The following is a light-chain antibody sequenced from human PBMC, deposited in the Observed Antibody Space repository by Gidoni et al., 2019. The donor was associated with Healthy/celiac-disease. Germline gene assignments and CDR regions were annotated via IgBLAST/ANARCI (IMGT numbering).Light chain of an antibody. CDR2: GAS. Sequence: IVLTPSPGTLSMSPGERATLSCRASQSVSNYLAWYQQKPGQAPRLLIYGASSRATGIPDRFSGSGSETDFTLTISRLEPEDFAVYYCQQYGSSPRTFGQGTKVEIK. V-gene: IGKV3-20*01. CDR1: QSVSNY. J-gene: IGKJ1*01. CDR3: QQYGSSPRT.